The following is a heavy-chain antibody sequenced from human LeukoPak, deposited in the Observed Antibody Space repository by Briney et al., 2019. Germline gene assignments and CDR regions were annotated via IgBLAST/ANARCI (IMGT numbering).Heavy chain of an antibody. CDR3: ALVGTTGTTDY. CDR2: MNPNSGNT. D-gene: IGHD1-1*01. V-gene: IGHV1-8*01. J-gene: IGHJ4*02. Sequence: ASVKVSCKASGYTFTSYDINWVRQATGQGLEWMGWMNPNSGNTGYAQKFQGRVTMTTDTSTSTAYMELRSLRSDDTAVYYCALVGTTGTTDYWGRGTLVTVSS. CDR1: GYTFTSYD.